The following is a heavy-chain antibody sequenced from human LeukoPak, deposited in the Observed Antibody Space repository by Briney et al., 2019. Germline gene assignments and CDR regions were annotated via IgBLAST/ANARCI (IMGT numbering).Heavy chain of an antibody. CDR2: IRSKANSYAT. V-gene: IGHV3-73*01. D-gene: IGHD6-19*01. J-gene: IGHJ3*02. CDR3: TRRWPAVAGTVAFDI. Sequence: PGGSLRLSCAASGFTFSGSAMHWVRQASGKGLEWVGRIRSKANSYATAYAASVKGRFTISRDDSKNTAYLQMNSLKTEDTAVYYCTRRWPAVAGTVAFDIWGQGTMVTVSS. CDR1: GFTFSGSA.